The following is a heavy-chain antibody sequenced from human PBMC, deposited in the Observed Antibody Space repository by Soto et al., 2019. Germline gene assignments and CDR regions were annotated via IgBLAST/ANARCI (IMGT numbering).Heavy chain of an antibody. V-gene: IGHV1-8*01. J-gene: IGHJ5*02. Sequence: PVKVSCKASGYTFTSYDINWVRQATGQGLEWMGWMNPNSGNTGYAQKFQGRVTMTRNTSISTAYMELSSLRSEDTAVYYCARRLPLGYCTNGVCYTWFDPWGQGTLVTVSS. CDR1: GYTFTSYD. D-gene: IGHD2-8*01. CDR3: ARRLPLGYCTNGVCYTWFDP. CDR2: MNPNSGNT.